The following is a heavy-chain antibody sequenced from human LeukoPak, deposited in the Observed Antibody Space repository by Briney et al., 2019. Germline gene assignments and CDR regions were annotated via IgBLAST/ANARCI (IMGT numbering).Heavy chain of an antibody. J-gene: IGHJ4*02. CDR1: GFTFSSYW. CDR2: IYHSGST. Sequence: PGGSLRLSCAASGFTFSSYWMSWVRQAPGKGLEWIGEIYHSGSTNYNPSLKSRVTISVDTSKNQFSLKLNSVTAADTAVYYCARGFATMVRGVVLDFWGQGTLVTVSS. CDR3: ARGFATMVRGVVLDF. V-gene: IGHV4-34*01. D-gene: IGHD3-10*01.